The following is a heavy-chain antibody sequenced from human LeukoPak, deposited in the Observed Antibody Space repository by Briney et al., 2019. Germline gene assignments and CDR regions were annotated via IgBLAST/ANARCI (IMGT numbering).Heavy chain of an antibody. CDR3: ARDHEVVAGTWGAFDI. CDR1: GYTFTDYY. V-gene: IGHV1-2*06. D-gene: IGHD6-19*01. J-gene: IGHJ3*02. Sequence: GASVKVSCKASGYTFTDYYMHWVRQAPRQGPEWMGRINPNSGTTNYAQKFQGRVTMTRDTSITTGYMELSSLRSDDTALYYCARDHEVVAGTWGAFDIWGQGTLVTVSS. CDR2: INPNSGTT.